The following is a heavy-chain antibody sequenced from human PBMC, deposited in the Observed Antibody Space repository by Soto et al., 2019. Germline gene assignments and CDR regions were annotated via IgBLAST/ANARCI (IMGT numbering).Heavy chain of an antibody. V-gene: IGHV3-30*18. CDR1: GFTFTTFG. D-gene: IGHD4-17*01. CDR3: AKDLQADGDYKYYDYVMDV. Sequence: QVQLVESGGGVVQPGGSLRLSCTASGFTFTTFGIHWVRQAPGKGLEWVALISYDGHNKYYSDSVKGRFTISRDNYKNTLTLQMNSLRAEDTAVYYCAKDLQADGDYKYYDYVMDVWGQVTTVSVSS. CDR2: ISYDGHNK. J-gene: IGHJ6*02.